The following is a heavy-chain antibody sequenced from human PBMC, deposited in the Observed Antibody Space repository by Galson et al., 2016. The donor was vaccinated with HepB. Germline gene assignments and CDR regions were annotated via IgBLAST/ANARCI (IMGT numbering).Heavy chain of an antibody. D-gene: IGHD4-23*01. CDR3: ASEGAVAATEYGGNSGAYGY. J-gene: IGHJ4*02. CDR2: VNPTTGSA. CDR1: GYTFTGYY. V-gene: IGHV1-46*01. Sequence: SVKVSCKASGYTFTGYYLHWIRQAPGQGLECMGSVNPTTGSATYSQKFQGRVTMTRDTSTSTVYMELSSLRSQDTAVYFCASEGAVAATEYGGNSGAYGYWGQGTLVIVSS.